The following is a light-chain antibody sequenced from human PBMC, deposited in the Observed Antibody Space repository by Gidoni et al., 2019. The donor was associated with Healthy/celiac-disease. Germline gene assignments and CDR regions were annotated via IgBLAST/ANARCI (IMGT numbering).Light chain of an antibody. Sequence: DIVMTQSPDSLAVSLGERATINCKSSQSVLYNSNNKNYLAWYQQKPGQPPKLLISWASTRESGVPDRFSGSGSGTDFTLTISSLQAEDVAVYYCQQYYSTPPTFGQGTRLEIK. CDR1: QSVLYNSNNKNY. V-gene: IGKV4-1*01. CDR3: QQYYSTPPT. CDR2: WAS. J-gene: IGKJ5*01.